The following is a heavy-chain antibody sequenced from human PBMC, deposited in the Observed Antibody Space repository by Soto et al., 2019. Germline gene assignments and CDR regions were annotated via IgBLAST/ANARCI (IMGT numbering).Heavy chain of an antibody. J-gene: IGHJ4*02. V-gene: IGHV4-59*01. D-gene: IGHD6-13*01. Sequence: PSETLSLTCTVSGGSISSYYWSWIRQPPGKGLEWIGYIYYSGSTNYNPSLKSRVTISVDTSKNQFSLKLSSVTAADTAVYYCASHGGVYSRHPDYWGQGTLVTVSS. CDR2: IYYSGST. CDR3: ASHGGVYSRHPDY. CDR1: GGSISSYY.